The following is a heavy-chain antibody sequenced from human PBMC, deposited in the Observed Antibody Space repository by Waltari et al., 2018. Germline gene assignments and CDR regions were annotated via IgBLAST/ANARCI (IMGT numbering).Heavy chain of an antibody. D-gene: IGHD3-3*01. CDR3: ARGTDFWSGYPYWYFDL. CDR2: INPNSGGT. J-gene: IGHJ2*01. V-gene: IGHV1-2*06. CDR1: GYTFTGYY. Sequence: QVQLVQSGAEVKKPGASVKVSCKASGYTFTGYYMHWVRQAPGHGLEWMGRINPNSGGTNYEQKFQGRVTMTRDTSISTAYMELSRLRSDDTAVYYCARGTDFWSGYPYWYFDLWGRGTLVTVSS.